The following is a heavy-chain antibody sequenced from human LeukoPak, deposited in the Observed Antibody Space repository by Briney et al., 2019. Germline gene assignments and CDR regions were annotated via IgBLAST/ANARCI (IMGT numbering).Heavy chain of an antibody. J-gene: IGHJ3*01. Sequence: PGGSLRLSCAPSVFTFSSYWMNSVPQSPGHGLEWVANIKHDASEIYYVDSVKGRFTISRDNAKNSLYLQMKNLRAEATAVYYCEGERGDAFDVWGQGTMVTVSS. V-gene: IGHV3-7*04. CDR1: VFTFSSYW. CDR3: EGERGDAFDV. CDR2: IKHDASEI.